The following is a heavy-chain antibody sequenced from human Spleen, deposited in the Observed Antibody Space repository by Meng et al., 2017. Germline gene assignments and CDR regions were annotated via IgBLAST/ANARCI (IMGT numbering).Heavy chain of an antibody. V-gene: IGHV3-7*01. CDR1: GFTFKTYS. CDR2: IKQDGSEK. Sequence: GGSLRLSCAASGFTFKTYSMNWVRQSPGKGLEWVANIKQDGSEKYYVDSVKGRFTISRDNAKNSLYLQMNSLRAEDTAVYYCARDYCSGTSCHDAFDIWGQGTMVTVSS. CDR3: ARDYCSGTSCHDAFDI. D-gene: IGHD2-2*01. J-gene: IGHJ3*02.